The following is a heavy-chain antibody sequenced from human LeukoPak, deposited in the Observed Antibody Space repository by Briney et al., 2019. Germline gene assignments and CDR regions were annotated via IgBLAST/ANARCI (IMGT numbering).Heavy chain of an antibody. CDR1: GGSISSYY. V-gene: IGHV4-4*07. CDR2: IYPSGST. Sequence: SETLSLTCTVSGGSISSYYWSWIRQPAGKGLEWIGRIYPSGSTNYNPSLKSRVTMSVDTSNNQFSLKLSSVTAADMAVYYCATEIQNIAGRVYWGQGTLVTVSS. J-gene: IGHJ4*02. CDR3: ATEIQNIAGRVY. D-gene: IGHD6-6*01.